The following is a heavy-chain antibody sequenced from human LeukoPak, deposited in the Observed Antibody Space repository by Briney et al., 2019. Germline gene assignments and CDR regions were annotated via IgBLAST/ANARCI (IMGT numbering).Heavy chain of an antibody. J-gene: IGHJ4*02. CDR2: ISGSGGTT. D-gene: IGHD4/OR15-4a*01. V-gene: IGHV3-23*01. CDR3: AKDANLWWQNYYFDY. CDR1: GFTFSSYG. Sequence: GGTLRLSCAASGFTFSSYGMSWVRQAPGKGLEWVSAISGSGGTTYYADSVKGRFTISRDNSKNTLYLQMNSLRAEDTAVYYCAKDANLWWQNYYFDYWGQGTLVTVSS.